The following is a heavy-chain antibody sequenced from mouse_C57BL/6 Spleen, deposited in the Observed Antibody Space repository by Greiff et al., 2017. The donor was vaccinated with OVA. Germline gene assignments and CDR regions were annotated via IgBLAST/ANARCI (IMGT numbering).Heavy chain of an antibody. CDR3: ARGVPGWYFDV. CDR2: IYPGDGDT. CDR1: GYAFSSSW. J-gene: IGHJ1*03. V-gene: IGHV1-82*01. Sequence: VQLQQSGPELVKPGASVKLSCKASGYAFSSSWMNWVKQRPGKGLEWIGRIYPGDGDTNYNGKFKGKATLTADKSSSTAYMQLSSLTSEDSAVYFCARGVPGWYFDVWGTGTTVTVSS.